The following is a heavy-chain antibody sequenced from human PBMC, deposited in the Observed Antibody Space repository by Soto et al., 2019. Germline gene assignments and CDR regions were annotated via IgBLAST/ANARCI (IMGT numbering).Heavy chain of an antibody. Sequence: EVQILESGGGLVQPGESLRLSCAASGFTFDSCAMSWVRQAPGKGLEWILGISGSGGSTYYADSMKGRFTISGDNSKNTVYLQMNSLRADDTAVYYCAKGKTSGWYYFDFWGQGTLVTVSS. D-gene: IGHD6-19*01. CDR3: AKGKTSGWYYFDF. J-gene: IGHJ4*02. V-gene: IGHV3-23*01. CDR1: GFTFDSCA. CDR2: ISGSGGST.